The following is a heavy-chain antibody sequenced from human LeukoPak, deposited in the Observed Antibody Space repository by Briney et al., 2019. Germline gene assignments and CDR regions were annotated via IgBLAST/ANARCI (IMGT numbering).Heavy chain of an antibody. Sequence: GGSLRLSCTASGFTFGDYTMSWFRQAPGKGLEWVSFIRSKAYGGTTEDAASVKGRFTISRDDSKSIAYLQMNSLKTEDTAVYYCIRGGANSPFDYWGQGTLVTVSS. J-gene: IGHJ4*02. CDR2: IRSKAYGGTT. CDR1: GFTFGDYT. D-gene: IGHD1-1*01. CDR3: IRGGANSPFDY. V-gene: IGHV3-49*03.